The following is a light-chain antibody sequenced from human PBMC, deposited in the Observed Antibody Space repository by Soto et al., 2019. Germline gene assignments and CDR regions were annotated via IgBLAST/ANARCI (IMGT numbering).Light chain of an antibody. J-gene: IGKJ1*01. CDR3: QQNDNLRWT. V-gene: IGKV1-33*01. CDR1: QDISTF. Sequence: DIQLTQSPSSLSASVGDRVTITCQASQDISTFLNWYQQKPGKAPNLLIYDASELQTGVPSRFSGSGSGTDFTSTINSLQPEDIATYYCQQNDNLRWTFGQGTKVDIK. CDR2: DAS.